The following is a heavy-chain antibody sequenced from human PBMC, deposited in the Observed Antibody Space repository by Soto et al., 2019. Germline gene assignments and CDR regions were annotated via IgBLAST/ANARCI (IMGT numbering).Heavy chain of an antibody. J-gene: IGHJ6*02. CDR3: ARYLSLGVYYYYGMDV. CDR2: IYTSGST. V-gene: IGHV4-4*07. D-gene: IGHD3-3*01. Sequence: QVQLQESGPGMVKPSETLSLTCTGSGGSISSYYWSWIRQPAVKGLEWIGRIYTSGSTNYNPSIKSRVTMSVDTSKNQFSLKLSSVTAADTAVYYCARYLSLGVYYYYGMDVWGQGTTVTVTS. CDR1: GGSISSYY.